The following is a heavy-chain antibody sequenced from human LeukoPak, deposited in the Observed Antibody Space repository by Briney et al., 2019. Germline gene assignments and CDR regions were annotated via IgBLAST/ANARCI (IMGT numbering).Heavy chain of an antibody. D-gene: IGHD2-15*01. CDR1: GGAFSGYY. Sequence: SETLSLTCAVYGGAFSGYYWGWIRQPPGKGLEWIGEINHSGSTNYNPSLKSRVTISVDTSKNQFYLKRSSVTDAGTVVYYCARLVAGTREFRTREEDYWGQGTLVTVSS. J-gene: IGHJ4*02. CDR3: ARLVAGTREFRTREEDY. CDR2: INHSGST. V-gene: IGHV4-34*01.